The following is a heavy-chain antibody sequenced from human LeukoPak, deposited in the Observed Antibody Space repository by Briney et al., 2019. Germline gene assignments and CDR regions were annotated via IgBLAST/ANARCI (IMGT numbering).Heavy chain of an antibody. J-gene: IGHJ4*02. Sequence: GGSLRLSCAASGFTFSSYAMSWVRQAPGKGLAWVSAISGSGGSTYYADSVKGRFTISRDNSKNTLYLQMNSLRAEDTAVYYCAKEALYCSSTSCYIDYWGQGTLVTVSS. CDR2: ISGSGGST. CDR1: GFTFSSYA. V-gene: IGHV3-23*01. CDR3: AKEALYCSSTSCYIDY. D-gene: IGHD2-2*02.